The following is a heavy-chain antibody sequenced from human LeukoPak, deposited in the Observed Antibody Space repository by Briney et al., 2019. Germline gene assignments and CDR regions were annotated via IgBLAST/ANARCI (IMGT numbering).Heavy chain of an antibody. CDR1: GGSFSGYY. J-gene: IGHJ5*02. D-gene: IGHD4-11*01. Sequence: PSETLSLTCAVYGGSFSGYYWSWIRQPPGKGLEWIGEINHSGSTNYNPSLKSRVTISVDTSKNQFSLKLSSVTAADTAVYYCARAARYSSNWFDPWGQGTLVTVSP. CDR2: INHSGST. CDR3: ARAARYSSNWFDP. V-gene: IGHV4-34*01.